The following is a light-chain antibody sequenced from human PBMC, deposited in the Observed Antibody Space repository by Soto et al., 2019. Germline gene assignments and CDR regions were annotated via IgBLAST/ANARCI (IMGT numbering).Light chain of an antibody. Sequence: QSVLTQPPSVSGAPGQRVTISCTGSSANIGAGYHVHWYQQLPGTAPKLLIFDNNNRPSGVPDRFSGSKSGTSASLAITGLQGGDGADYYAQSYHSPLSGSEVFGGGTKLTV. CDR3: QSYHSPLSGSEV. V-gene: IGLV1-40*01. CDR1: SANIGAGYH. J-gene: IGLJ2*01. CDR2: DNN.